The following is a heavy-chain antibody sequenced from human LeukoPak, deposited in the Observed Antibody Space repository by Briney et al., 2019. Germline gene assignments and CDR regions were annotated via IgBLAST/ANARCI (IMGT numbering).Heavy chain of an antibody. CDR1: GYTFTSYD. CDR3: ARDGYCSGGSCHSFDP. Sequence: ASVKVSCKASGYTFTSYDINWVRQATGQELEWMGWMNPNSGNTGYAQKFQGRVTMTRNTSISTAYMELSSLRSEDTAVYYCARDGYCSGGSCHSFDPWGQGTLVTVSS. D-gene: IGHD2-15*01. J-gene: IGHJ5*02. V-gene: IGHV1-8*01. CDR2: MNPNSGNT.